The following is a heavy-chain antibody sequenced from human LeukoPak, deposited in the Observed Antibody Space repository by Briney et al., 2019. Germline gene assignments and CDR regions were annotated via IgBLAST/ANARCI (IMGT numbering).Heavy chain of an antibody. CDR2: INPNSGGT. J-gene: IGHJ4*02. V-gene: IGHV1-2*02. Sequence: ASVKVSCKASGYTFTGYYMHWVRQAPGQGLEWMGWINPNSGGTNYAQKFQGRVTMTRDTSISTAYMELSRMRSEETAVYSCARGLTYYYDSSGPTPSTNIEYWGQGTLVTVSS. D-gene: IGHD3-22*01. CDR3: ARGLTYYYDSSGPTPSTNIEY. CDR1: GYTFTGYY.